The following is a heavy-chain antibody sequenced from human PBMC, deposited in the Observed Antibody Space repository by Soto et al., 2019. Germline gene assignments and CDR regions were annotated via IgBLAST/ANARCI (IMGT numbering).Heavy chain of an antibody. CDR3: ARDQRCSGGSCPDY. CDR1: GFTFSDYY. J-gene: IGHJ4*02. V-gene: IGHV3-11*06. D-gene: IGHD2-15*01. Sequence: QVQLVESGGGLVKPGGSLRLSCAAAGFTFSDYYMSWIRQAPGKGLEWVSYISSSSSYTNYADSVKGRFTISRDNAKNSLYLQMNSLRAEDTAVYYCARDQRCSGGSCPDYWGQGTLVTVSS. CDR2: ISSSSSYT.